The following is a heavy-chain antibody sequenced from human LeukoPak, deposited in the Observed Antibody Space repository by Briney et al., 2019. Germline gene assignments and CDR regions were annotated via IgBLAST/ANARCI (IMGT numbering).Heavy chain of an antibody. CDR1: GFTVSSYE. D-gene: IGHD3-16*01. CDR2: ISSDGTTI. CDR3: GAARQYVGAFDI. J-gene: IGHJ3*02. Sequence: GGSLRLSCAASGFTVSSYEIYWVRQAPGKGPEWVSYISSDGTTIKYADSVKGRFTISRDDAKRSLYLQMNGLRADDMAIYYCGAARQYVGAFDIWGQGTVVTVSS. V-gene: IGHV3-48*03.